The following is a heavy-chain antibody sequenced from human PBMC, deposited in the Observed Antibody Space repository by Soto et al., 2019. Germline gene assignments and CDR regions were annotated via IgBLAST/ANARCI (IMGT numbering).Heavy chain of an antibody. CDR3: ASFDYVSGSYYRSGYYYYGMDV. CDR1: GYTFTSYD. CDR2: MNPNSGNT. D-gene: IGHD3-10*01. V-gene: IGHV1-8*01. Sequence: ASVKVSCKASGYTFTSYDINWVRQATGQGLEWMGWMNPNSGNTGYAQKFQGRVTMTRNTSISTAYMELSSLRSEDTAVYYCASFDYVSGSYYRSGYYYYGMDVWGQGTTVTVSS. J-gene: IGHJ6*02.